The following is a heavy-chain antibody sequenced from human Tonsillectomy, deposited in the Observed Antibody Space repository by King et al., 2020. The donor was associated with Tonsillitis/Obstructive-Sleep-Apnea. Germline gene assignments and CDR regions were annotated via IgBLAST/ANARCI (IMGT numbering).Heavy chain of an antibody. CDR3: ARPRITMIVDDAFDI. V-gene: IGHV4-31*03. J-gene: IGHJ3*02. Sequence: QLQESGPGLVKPSQTLSLTCTVSGGPISSGTYYWTWIRQHPGKGLEWIGSIYYSGSTYYNPSLKSRVTLSIDASKNQFSLQLNSVTAADTAVYYCARPRITMIVDDAFDIWGQGTMVTVSS. CDR2: IYYSGST. CDR1: GGPISSGTYY. D-gene: IGHD3-22*01.